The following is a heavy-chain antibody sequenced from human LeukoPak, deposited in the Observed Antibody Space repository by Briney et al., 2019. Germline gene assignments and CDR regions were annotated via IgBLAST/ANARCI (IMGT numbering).Heavy chain of an antibody. CDR1: GGSISSSSYY. V-gene: IGHV4-39*01. CDR3: ARLSIAARHVDY. CDR2: IYYSGST. D-gene: IGHD6-6*01. Sequence: PSETLSLTCTVSGGSISSSSYYWGWIRQPPGKGLEWIGSIYYSGSTYYNPSLKSRVTISVDTSKNQFSLKLSSVTAADTAVYYCARLSIAARHVDYWGQGTLVTVSS. J-gene: IGHJ4*02.